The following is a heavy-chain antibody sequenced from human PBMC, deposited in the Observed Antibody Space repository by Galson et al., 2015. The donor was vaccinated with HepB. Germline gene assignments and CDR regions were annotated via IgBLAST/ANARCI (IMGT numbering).Heavy chain of an antibody. V-gene: IGHV3-30-3*01. Sequence: SLRLSCAASGFTFSSYAMHWVRQAPGKGLEWVAVISYDGSNKYYADSVKGRFTIPRDNSKNTLYLQMNSLRAEDTAVYYCARVTAPGVGATYEDDAFDIWGQGTMVTVSS. D-gene: IGHD1-26*01. J-gene: IGHJ3*02. CDR2: ISYDGSNK. CDR3: ARVTAPGVGATYEDDAFDI. CDR1: GFTFSSYA.